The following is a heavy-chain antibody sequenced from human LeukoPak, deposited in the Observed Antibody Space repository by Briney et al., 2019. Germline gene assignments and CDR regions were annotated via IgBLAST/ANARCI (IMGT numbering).Heavy chain of an antibody. Sequence: ASVKVSCKASGYTFTSYGISWVRQAPGQGLEWMGWISAYNGSTNYAQKLQGRVTMTTDTSTSTAYMELRSLRSDDTAVYYCARALGGYDSSGYYVWGQGTLVTVSS. CDR2: ISAYNGST. CDR1: GYTFTSYG. V-gene: IGHV1-18*01. J-gene: IGHJ4*02. D-gene: IGHD3-22*01. CDR3: ARALGGYDSSGYYV.